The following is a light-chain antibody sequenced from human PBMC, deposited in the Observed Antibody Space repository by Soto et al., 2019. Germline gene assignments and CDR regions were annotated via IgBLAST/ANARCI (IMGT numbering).Light chain of an antibody. V-gene: IGKV3-15*01. J-gene: IGKJ1*01. Sequence: EIVMTQSPATLSVSPGETATLSCGASQSVSINLAWYQQKPGQAPRLIIYGASTRATGIPARFSGSGSGTEFTLTISSLQSEDFAVYYCQHYNNWPRTFGQGTKVEIK. CDR3: QHYNNWPRT. CDR2: GAS. CDR1: QSVSIN.